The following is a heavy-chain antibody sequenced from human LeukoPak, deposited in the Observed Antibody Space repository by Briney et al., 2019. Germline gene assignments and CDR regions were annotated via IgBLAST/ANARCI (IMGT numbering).Heavy chain of an antibody. V-gene: IGHV4-59*08. D-gene: IGHD2-21*02. Sequence: SETLTLTCTVAGGSVSSYYWSWIRQPPGKGLEWIAYIYYSGSTKYNPSLKSRVSISLDRSKNQFSLKLRSVTAADTAVYYCARLQVHCGGDCYTRWFDPWGQGTLVTVSS. CDR2: IYYSGST. CDR1: GGSVSSYY. J-gene: IGHJ5*02. CDR3: ARLQVHCGGDCYTRWFDP.